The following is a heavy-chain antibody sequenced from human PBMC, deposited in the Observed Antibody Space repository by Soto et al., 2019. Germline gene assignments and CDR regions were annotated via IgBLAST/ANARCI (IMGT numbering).Heavy chain of an antibody. Sequence: QVQLVQSGAEVKTPGSSVKVSCKASGGTLSDYAISWVRQAPGQGLEWMGGIMPTVDSANYAQKFQGRLTISADESTSTAILELSSLRSDDTAVYYCAGAAVREIMAQESSGMAVWGQGTTVIVSS. J-gene: IGHJ6*02. CDR3: AGAAVREIMAQESSGMAV. V-gene: IGHV1-69*01. CDR2: IMPTVDSA. CDR1: GGTLSDYA. D-gene: IGHD3-10*01.